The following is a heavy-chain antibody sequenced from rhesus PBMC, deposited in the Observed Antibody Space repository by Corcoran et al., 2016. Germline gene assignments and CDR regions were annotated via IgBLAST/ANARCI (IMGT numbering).Heavy chain of an antibody. CDR1: GYSINSGYG. J-gene: IGHJ5-1*01. CDR2: IDGGMSTT. V-gene: IGHV4-127*01. D-gene: IGHD1-44*01. Sequence: QVQLQESGPGLVQPSETLSLTCAVSGYSINSGYGWAWLRQPPWKGLEWIGQIDGGMSTTYYNPSAKRGINLANYSSKHQFARKHSYVTDGDTTLSCGGRAPKEGTTLRFDVWGPGILVTVSS. CDR3: GRAPKEGTTLRFDV.